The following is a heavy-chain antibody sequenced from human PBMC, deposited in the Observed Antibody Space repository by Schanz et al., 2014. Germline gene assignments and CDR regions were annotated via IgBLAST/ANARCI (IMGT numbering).Heavy chain of an antibody. J-gene: IGHJ4*02. CDR2: INHSGST. CDR3: ARARGSNRGPRKYYFDY. V-gene: IGHV4-34*01. Sequence: QVQLQQWGAGLLKPSETLSLTCAVYGGSFSGYYWSWIRQPPGKGLEWIGEINHSGSTNYNPSPKSGVTIAVEPSKTHSSRKVSSVTAADTAVYYCARARGSNRGPRKYYFDYWGQGTLVTVSS. CDR1: GGSFSGYY.